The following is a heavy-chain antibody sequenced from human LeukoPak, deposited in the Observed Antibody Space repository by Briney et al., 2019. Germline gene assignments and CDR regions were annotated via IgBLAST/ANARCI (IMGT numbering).Heavy chain of an antibody. CDR1: GGSISSSSYY. J-gene: IGHJ4*02. D-gene: IGHD6-6*01. V-gene: IGHV4-39*01. CDR3: ARRGGHIAARPYDY. CDR2: IYYSGST. Sequence: SETLSLTCTVSGGSISSSSYYWGWIRQPPGKGLEWIGSIYYSGSTYYNPSLKSRVTISVDTSKNQFSLKLSSVTAADTAVYYCARRGGHIAARPYDYWGQGTLVTVSS.